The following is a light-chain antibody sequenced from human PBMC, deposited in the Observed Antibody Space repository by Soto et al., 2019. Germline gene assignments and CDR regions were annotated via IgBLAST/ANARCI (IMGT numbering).Light chain of an antibody. CDR2: YDS. CDR3: QVWDSGSGV. J-gene: IGLJ2*01. CDR1: NIGRKS. V-gene: IGLV3-21*04. Sequence: SYELTQPPSVSVAPGKTARITCGGNNIGRKSVHWYQQKPGQAPVLVIYYDSDRPSGIPERFSGSNSGNTATLTISRVEAGDEADYYCQVWDSGSGVFGGGTKVTVL.